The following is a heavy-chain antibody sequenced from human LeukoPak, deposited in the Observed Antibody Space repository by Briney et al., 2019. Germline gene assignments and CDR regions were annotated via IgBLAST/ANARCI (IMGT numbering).Heavy chain of an antibody. D-gene: IGHD3-9*01. CDR2: INPSGGST. CDR1: GYTFTSYY. J-gene: IGHJ4*02. CDR3: ARPNYDILTGYYIPLDY. Sequence: ASVKVSCKASGYTFTSYYMHWVRPAPGQGLEWMGIINPSGGSTSYAQKFQGRVTMTRDTSTSTVYMELSSLRSKDTAVYYCARPNYDILTGYYIPLDYWGQGTLVTVSS. V-gene: IGHV1-46*01.